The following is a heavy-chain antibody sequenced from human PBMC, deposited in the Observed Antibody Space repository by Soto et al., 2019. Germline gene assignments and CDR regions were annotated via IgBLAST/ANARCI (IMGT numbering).Heavy chain of an antibody. CDR2: IYYSGST. V-gene: IGHV4-39*01. Sequence: SETLSLTCTVSGGSISSSSYYWGWIRQPPGKGLEWIGSIYYSGSTYYNPSLKSRVTISVDTSKNQFSLKLSSVTAADTAVYYCARIPYAVYYFDYWGQGTLVTVSS. J-gene: IGHJ4*02. CDR3: ARIPYAVYYFDY. CDR1: GGSISSSSYY. D-gene: IGHD2-2*01.